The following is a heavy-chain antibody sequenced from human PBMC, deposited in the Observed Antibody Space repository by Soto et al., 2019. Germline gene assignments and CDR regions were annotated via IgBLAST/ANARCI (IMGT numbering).Heavy chain of an antibody. CDR2: INHSGST. CDR1: GGSFSGYY. J-gene: IGHJ6*02. D-gene: IGHD3-3*01. CDR3: ARGPPGLRFLQWLPHYYGMDV. Sequence: PSETLSLTCAAYGGSFSGYYWSWIRQPPGKGLEWIGEINHSGSTNYNPSLKSRVTISVDTSKNQFSLKLSSVTAADTAVYYCARGPPGLRFLQWLPHYYGMDVWGQGTTVTVSS. V-gene: IGHV4-34*01.